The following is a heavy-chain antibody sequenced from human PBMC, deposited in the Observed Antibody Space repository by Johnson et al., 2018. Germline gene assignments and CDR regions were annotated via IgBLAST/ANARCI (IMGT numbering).Heavy chain of an antibody. J-gene: IGHJ3*01. CDR1: GFTFSSYW. CDR2: IKRDGSEI. Sequence: VQLVQSGGGLVQXGGSLRLSCEASGFTFSSYWMSWVRQAPGKGLEWVASIKRDGSEIYYVDSVKGRFTISRDNAKKSLYLQMNSLRVEDTAVYYCAREQRWGQGTMVIVSS. V-gene: IGHV3-7*01. CDR3: AREQR.